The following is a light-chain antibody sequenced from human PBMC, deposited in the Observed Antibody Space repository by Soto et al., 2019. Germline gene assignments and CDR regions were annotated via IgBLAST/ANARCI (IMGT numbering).Light chain of an antibody. CDR2: AAS. CDR3: QKSYNTPWK. Sequence: DIQMTQSPSSLSASVGDRVTITCRASQDIGNDLGWYQQKPGRAPKLLISAASNLQSGVPSRFSGVGSGTEFTLTINSLQPEDFATYHCQKSYNTPWKCGQGNKGDIK. J-gene: IGKJ1*01. V-gene: IGKV1-39*01. CDR1: QDIGND.